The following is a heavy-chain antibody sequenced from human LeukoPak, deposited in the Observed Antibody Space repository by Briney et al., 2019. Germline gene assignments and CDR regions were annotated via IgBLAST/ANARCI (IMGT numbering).Heavy chain of an antibody. V-gene: IGHV3-33*01. J-gene: IGHJ6*02. D-gene: IGHD2-15*01. CDR3: ARESCSGGSCLYYYYGMDV. CDR1: GFTFSSYG. CDR2: IWYDGSNK. Sequence: PGGSLRLSCAASGFTFSSYGMHWVRQAPGKGLEWVAVIWYDGSNKYCADSVKGRFTISRDNSKNTLYLQMNSLRAEDTAVYYCARESCSGGSCLYYYYGMDVWGQGTTVTVSS.